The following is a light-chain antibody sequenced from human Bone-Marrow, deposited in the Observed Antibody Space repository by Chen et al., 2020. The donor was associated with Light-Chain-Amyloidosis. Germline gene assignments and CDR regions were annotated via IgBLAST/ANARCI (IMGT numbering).Light chain of an antibody. J-gene: IGLJ2*01. CDR1: DLPTKY. CDR3: QSADSSGTYEVI. CDR2: RYT. Sequence: SYELTQPPSVSVSPGQTARITCSGDDLPTKYAYWYQQKPGQAPVLVIHRYTDRPSGISERFSGSSSGTTATLTISGVQAEDEADYHCQSADSSGTYEVIFGGGTKLTVL. V-gene: IGLV3-25*03.